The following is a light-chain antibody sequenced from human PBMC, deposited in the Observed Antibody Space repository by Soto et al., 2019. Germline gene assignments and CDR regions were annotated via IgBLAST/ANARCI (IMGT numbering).Light chain of an antibody. CDR3: CSSPGSYTSVV. J-gene: IGLJ2*01. V-gene: IGLV2-11*01. CDR2: DVS. CDR1: TSYVGTYIY. Sequence: QSALIQPRSVSGSPGQSVTISCSGITSYVGTYIYVSWYQHHPGKAPRFLIYDVSKRPSGVPDRFSGSKFGNAASLTISGLQAEDEADYYCCSSPGSYTSVVFGGGTKLTVL.